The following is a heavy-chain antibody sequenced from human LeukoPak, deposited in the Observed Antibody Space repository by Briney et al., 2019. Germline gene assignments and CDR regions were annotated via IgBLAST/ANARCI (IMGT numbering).Heavy chain of an antibody. CDR2: IYYSGST. CDR3: ARHGVDTAIQAGYYYYGMDV. V-gene: IGHV4-59*08. D-gene: IGHD5-18*01. CDR1: GGSISSYY. Sequence: SETLSLTCTVSGGSISSYYWSWIRQPPGKGLEWIGYIYYSGSTNYNPSLKSRVTISVDTSKNQFSLKLSSVTAADTAVYYCARHGVDTAIQAGYYYYGMDVWGQGTTVTVSS. J-gene: IGHJ6*02.